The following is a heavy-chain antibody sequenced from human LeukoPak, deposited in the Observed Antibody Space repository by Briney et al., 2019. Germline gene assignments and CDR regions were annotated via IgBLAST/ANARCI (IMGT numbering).Heavy chain of an antibody. J-gene: IGHJ4*02. CDR2: INHSGST. CDR1: GGSFSGYY. V-gene: IGHV4-34*01. CDR3: ARAPGAREGYNYDY. Sequence: SETLSLTCAVYGGSFSGYYWSWIRQPPGKGLEWIAEINHSGSTNYNPYPKSRVTTSVGNTKNQISLKLSTVTTADAAAYYCARAPGAREGYNYDYWGQGTLVTVSS. D-gene: IGHD5-24*01.